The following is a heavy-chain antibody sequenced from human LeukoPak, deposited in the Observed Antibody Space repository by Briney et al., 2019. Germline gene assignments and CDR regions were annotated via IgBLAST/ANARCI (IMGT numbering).Heavy chain of an antibody. J-gene: IGHJ5*02. V-gene: IGHV1-2*02. CDR2: INPNSGGT. D-gene: IGHD6-13*01. Sequence: ASVTVSCKASGYTFTGYYMHWVRQAPGQGLEWMGWINPNSGGTNYAQKFQGRVTMTRDTSISTAYMELSRLRSDDTAVYYCARDHLPGIAAAGTGFDPWGQGTLVTVSS. CDR3: ARDHLPGIAAAGTGFDP. CDR1: GYTFTGYY.